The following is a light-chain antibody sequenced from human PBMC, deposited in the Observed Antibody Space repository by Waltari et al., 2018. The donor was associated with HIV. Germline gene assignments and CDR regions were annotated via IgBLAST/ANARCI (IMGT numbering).Light chain of an antibody. CDR1: SSNIRNNA. J-gene: IGLJ3*02. CDR2: RDN. V-gene: IGLV1-36*01. Sequence: QSVLTQPPSVSEAHRQRVTISCSGSSSNIRNNAVNWYQQLPGTAPKVLNYRDNQRPSGVPDGFSGAMSGTSASLDVSGLRSEEEANYFCAAWEDSLRGWVFGGGTKLTVL. CDR3: AAWEDSLRGWV.